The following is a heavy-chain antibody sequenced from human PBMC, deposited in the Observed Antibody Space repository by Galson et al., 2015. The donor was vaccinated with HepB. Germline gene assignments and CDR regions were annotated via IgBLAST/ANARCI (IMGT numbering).Heavy chain of an antibody. CDR3: ARGGFFEWVLYGESYYNYGLDV. V-gene: IGHV1-18*04. CDR2: ISAYNGNT. CDR1: GYTFTKYD. J-gene: IGHJ6*02. D-gene: IGHD3-3*01. Sequence: SVKVSCKASGYTFTKYDINWVRQAPGQGLEWMGWISAYNGNTDYAQKVQGRVTMSTDTSTSTAYMDLRSLRSDDTAVYYCARGGFFEWVLYGESYYNYGLDVWGQGTTVTVSS.